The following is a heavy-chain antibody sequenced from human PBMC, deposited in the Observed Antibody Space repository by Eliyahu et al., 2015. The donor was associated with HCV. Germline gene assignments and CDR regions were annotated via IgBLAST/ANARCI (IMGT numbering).Heavy chain of an antibody. Sequence: QVQLQESGPGLVKPSETLSLXCTVSGXSISPYSWSWIWQPPGKGLEWIGYIYYNGNTNYNPSLKSRVTISVDTSKNQFSLKLSSVTAADTAVYYCARHSGGGYDLFDSWGQGTLVTVSS. V-gene: IGHV4-59*01. CDR3: ARHSGGGYDLFDS. CDR2: IYYNGNT. J-gene: IGHJ4*02. CDR1: GXSISPYS. D-gene: IGHD5-12*01.